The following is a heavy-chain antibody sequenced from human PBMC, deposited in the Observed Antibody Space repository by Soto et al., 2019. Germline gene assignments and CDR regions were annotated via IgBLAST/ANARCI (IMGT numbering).Heavy chain of an antibody. J-gene: IGHJ5*02. CDR3: AREYYDFWSGYNWFDP. D-gene: IGHD3-3*01. V-gene: IGHV3-30*03. CDR2: ISYDGSNK. CDR1: GFTFSSYG. Sequence: GGSLRLSCAASGFTFSSYGMHWVRQAPGKGLEWVAVISYDGSNKYYADSVKGRFTISRDNSKNTLYLQMNSLRAEDTAVYYCAREYYDFWSGYNWFDPWGQGTLVTVSS.